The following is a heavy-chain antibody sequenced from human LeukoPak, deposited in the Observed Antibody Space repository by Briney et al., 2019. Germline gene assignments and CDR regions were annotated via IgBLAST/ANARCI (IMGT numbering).Heavy chain of an antibody. Sequence: ASVKVSCKASGYTFTGYYMHWVRQAPGQGLEWMGWINPNSGGTNYAQKFQGRVTMTRDTSISTAYMELSRLRSDDTAVYYCARGRYSSRYYFDYCGQGTLVTVSS. J-gene: IGHJ4*02. V-gene: IGHV1-2*02. CDR2: INPNSGGT. CDR1: GYTFTGYY. D-gene: IGHD6-13*01. CDR3: ARGRYSSRYYFDY.